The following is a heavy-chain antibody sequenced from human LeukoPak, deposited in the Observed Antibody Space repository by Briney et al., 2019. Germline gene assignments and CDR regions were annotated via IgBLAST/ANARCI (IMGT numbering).Heavy chain of an antibody. Sequence: SGTLSLTCAVYGGSFSGYYWSWIRQSPGKGLEWIGEINHSGSTNYNPSLKSRVTISVDTSKNQFSLKLSSVTAADTAVYYCASLRGLYSSSPIDYWGQGTLVTVSS. D-gene: IGHD6-6*01. J-gene: IGHJ4*02. CDR3: ASLRGLYSSSPIDY. CDR2: INHSGST. CDR1: GGSFSGYY. V-gene: IGHV4-34*01.